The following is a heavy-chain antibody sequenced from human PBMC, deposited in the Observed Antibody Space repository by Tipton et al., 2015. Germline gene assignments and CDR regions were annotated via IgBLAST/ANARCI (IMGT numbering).Heavy chain of an antibody. Sequence: GLVKPSETLSLTCNVTGGSINRYYWSWIRQPPGKGLEWIGYVYSSGSTNYSPSLKSRVTLSLDTSENQFSLKVNSVTAADTAVYYCATLVDGYSRIPWGQGTRVTVSS. CDR2: VYSSGST. J-gene: IGHJ5*02. V-gene: IGHV4-59*01. CDR3: ATLVDGYSRIP. D-gene: IGHD5-24*01. CDR1: GGSINRYY.